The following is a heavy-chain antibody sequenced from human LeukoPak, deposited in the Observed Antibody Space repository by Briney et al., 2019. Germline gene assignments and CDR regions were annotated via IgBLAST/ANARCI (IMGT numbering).Heavy chain of an antibody. V-gene: IGHV3-11*01. CDR1: GFTFSDYY. Sequence: GGSLRLSCAASGFTFSDYYMSWVRQAPGKGLEWVSYIRRRGSTIYYADSVKGRFTIARDKAKNSLYLQMNSLSAEDTAVYYCAIYPTHIRYIVATMWGQGTLVTVSS. CDR3: AIYPTHIRYIVATM. J-gene: IGHJ4*02. CDR2: IRRRGSTI. D-gene: IGHD5-12*01.